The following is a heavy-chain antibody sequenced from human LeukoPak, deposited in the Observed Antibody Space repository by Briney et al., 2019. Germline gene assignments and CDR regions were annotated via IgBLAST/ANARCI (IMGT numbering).Heavy chain of an antibody. CDR2: IYTSGST. CDR3: ARGEQVDTAMAYIMDV. J-gene: IGHJ6*03. Sequence: PSETLSLTCTVSGGSISSGSYYWSWIRQPAGRGLEWIGRIYTSGSTNYNPSLRSRVTISVDTSKNQFSLKLSSVTAADTAVYYCARGEQVDTAMAYIMDVWGKGTTVTISS. CDR1: GGSISSGSYY. D-gene: IGHD5-18*01. V-gene: IGHV4-61*02.